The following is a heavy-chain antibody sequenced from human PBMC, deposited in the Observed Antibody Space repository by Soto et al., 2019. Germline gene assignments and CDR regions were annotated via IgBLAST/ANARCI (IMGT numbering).Heavy chain of an antibody. D-gene: IGHD5-18*01. CDR2: ISYDGSNK. CDR3: AREVDTAMADTYYYYYGMDV. J-gene: IGHJ6*02. Sequence: GGSLRLSCASCGFTFSSYAMHWVSKAPGKGLEWVAVISYDGSNKYYADSVKGRFTISRDNSKNTLYLQMNSLRAEDTAVYYCAREVDTAMADTYYYYYGMDVWGQGTTVTVSS. CDR1: GFTFSSYA. V-gene: IGHV3-30-3*01.